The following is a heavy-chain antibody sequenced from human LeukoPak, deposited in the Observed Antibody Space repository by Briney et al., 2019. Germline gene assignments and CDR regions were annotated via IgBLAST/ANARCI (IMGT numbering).Heavy chain of an antibody. V-gene: IGHV4-4*02. D-gene: IGHD2-8*01. J-gene: IGHJ6*02. CDR2: IYHSGSI. Sequence: SETLSLTCAVSGGSISSRNWWSWVRQPPGKGLEWIGEIYHSGSINYNPSLKSRVTISVDKSKNQLSLRLTSVAAADTAVYYCARDNGAIRAYYYHGMDVWGQGTTVTVSS. CDR1: GGSISSRNW. CDR3: ARDNGAIRAYYYHGMDV.